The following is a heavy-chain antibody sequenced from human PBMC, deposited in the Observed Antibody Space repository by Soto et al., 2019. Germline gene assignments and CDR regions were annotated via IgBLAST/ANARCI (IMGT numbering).Heavy chain of an antibody. Sequence: QVQLVQSGAEVKKPESSVKVSCKAPGGTFSTYAISWVRQAPRQGLEWMGGIIPMFGTANYAQRFQDRVTITADVSTNTVYMELSSLRSEDTAVYFCASGIQLWLRRINNGYSGWGQGTLVTVSS. D-gene: IGHD5-18*01. CDR2: IIPMFGTA. CDR1: GGTFSTYA. J-gene: IGHJ4*02. CDR3: ASGIQLWLRRINNGYSG. V-gene: IGHV1-69*12.